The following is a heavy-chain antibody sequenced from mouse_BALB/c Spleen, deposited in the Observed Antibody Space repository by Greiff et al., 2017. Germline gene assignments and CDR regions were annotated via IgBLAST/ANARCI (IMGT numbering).Heavy chain of an antibody. Sequence: EVKLVESGGGLVQPGGSRKLSCAASGFTFSSFGMHWVRQAPEKGLEWVAYISSGSSTIYYADTVKGRFTISRDNPKNTLFLQMTSLRSEDTAMYYCADWTCDYWGQGTTLTVSS. D-gene: IGHD4-1*01. CDR1: GFTFSSFG. CDR2: ISSGSSTI. V-gene: IGHV5-17*02. CDR3: ADWTCDY. J-gene: IGHJ2*01.